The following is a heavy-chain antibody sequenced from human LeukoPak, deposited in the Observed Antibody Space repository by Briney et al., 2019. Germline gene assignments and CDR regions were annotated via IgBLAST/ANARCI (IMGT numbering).Heavy chain of an antibody. CDR2: IYYSGST. V-gene: IGHV4-39*01. CDR3: ARHVLGYSSGWLT. CDR1: GGSISSSSYY. J-gene: IGHJ4*02. D-gene: IGHD6-19*01. Sequence: SETLSLTCTVSGGSISSSSYYWGWIRQPPGKGLEWIGSIYYSGSTYYNPSLKSRVTISVDTSKNQFSLKLSSVTAADTAVYYCARHVLGYSSGWLTWGQGTLVTVSS.